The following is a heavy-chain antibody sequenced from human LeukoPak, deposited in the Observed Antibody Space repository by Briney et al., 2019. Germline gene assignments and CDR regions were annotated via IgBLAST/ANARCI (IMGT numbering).Heavy chain of an antibody. Sequence: SETLSLTCTVSGGSISSYYWSWIRQPPGKGLEWIGYIYYSGSTNYNPSLKSRVTISVDTSKNQFSLKLSSVTAADTAVHYCARQGARSPNYYYGMDVWGQGTTVTVSS. D-gene: IGHD1-26*01. CDR2: IYYSGST. J-gene: IGHJ6*02. V-gene: IGHV4-59*08. CDR1: GGSISSYY. CDR3: ARQGARSPNYYYGMDV.